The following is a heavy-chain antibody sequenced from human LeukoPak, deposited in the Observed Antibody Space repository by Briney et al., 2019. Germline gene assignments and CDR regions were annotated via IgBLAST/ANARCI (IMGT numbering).Heavy chain of an antibody. J-gene: IGHJ4*02. V-gene: IGHV3-7*01. CDR1: GFTFSSYW. D-gene: IGHD3-3*01. CDR2: IKQDGSEK. CDR3: AREEYNSIFGVVILDY. Sequence: GGSLRLSCAASGFTFSSYWMSWVRQAPGKGLEWVANIKQDGSEKYYVDSVKGRFTISRDNAKNTLYLQMNSLRAEDTAVYYCAREEYNSIFGVVILDYWGQGTLVTVSS.